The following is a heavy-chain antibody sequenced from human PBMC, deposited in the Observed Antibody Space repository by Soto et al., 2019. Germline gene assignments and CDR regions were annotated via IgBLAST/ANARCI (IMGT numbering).Heavy chain of an antibody. CDR1: GFTFSINW. Sequence: GGSLRLSCVASGFTFSINWMHWVRQAPGKGLVWVSHINSDGSSTTYADSVKGRFTISRDNAKNTLFLQMDSLRAEDTDVNYCVRDIGTYGPGSFLDYGGQGTLVTVSS. CDR3: VRDIGTYGPGSFLDY. CDR2: INSDGSST. J-gene: IGHJ4*02. V-gene: IGHV3-74*01. D-gene: IGHD3-10*01.